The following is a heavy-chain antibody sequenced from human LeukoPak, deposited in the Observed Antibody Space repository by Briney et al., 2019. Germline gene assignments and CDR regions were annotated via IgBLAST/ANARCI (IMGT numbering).Heavy chain of an antibody. CDR2: IKQDGSEK. D-gene: IGHD3-10*01. CDR1: GFTFSSYW. Sequence: GGSLRLSCAASGFTFSSYWMSWVRQAPGKGLEWVANIKQDGSEKYYVDSVKGRFTISRDNAKNSLYLQMNSLRAEDTAVYYCARDGDITMVRGVYFDYRGQGTLVTVSS. CDR3: ARDGDITMVRGVYFDY. J-gene: IGHJ4*02. V-gene: IGHV3-7*01.